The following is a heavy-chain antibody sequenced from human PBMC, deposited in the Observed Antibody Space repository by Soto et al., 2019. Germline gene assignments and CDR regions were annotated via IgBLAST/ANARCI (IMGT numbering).Heavy chain of an antibody. CDR1: GFPFSNYY. Sequence: GASVKVSCKATGFPFSNYYLHWVRQAPGRGLEWMGMISANNGNTTNTEKLQGRVTMTTDTSTSTAYMELRSLRSDDTAVYYCARDSIAVAGIPDYWGQGTLVTVSS. V-gene: IGHV1-18*04. D-gene: IGHD6-19*01. CDR3: ARDSIAVAGIPDY. CDR2: ISANNGNT. J-gene: IGHJ4*02.